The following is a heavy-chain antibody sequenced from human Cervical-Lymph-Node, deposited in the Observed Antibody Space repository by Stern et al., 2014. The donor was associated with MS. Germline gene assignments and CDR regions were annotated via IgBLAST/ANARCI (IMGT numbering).Heavy chain of an antibody. V-gene: IGHV4-31*03. CDR2: IYYSGST. CDR3: ARAPPNYFDSSGYYSYYGMDV. Sequence: VQLVESGPGLVKPSQTLSLTCTVSGGSISSGGYYWSWIRPHPGKGLEWIGYIYYSGSTYYNPSLKSRVTISVDMSKNQFSLKLSSVTAADTAVYYCARAPPNYFDSSGYYSYYGMDVWGQGTTVTGSS. CDR1: GGSISSGGYY. D-gene: IGHD3-22*01. J-gene: IGHJ6*02.